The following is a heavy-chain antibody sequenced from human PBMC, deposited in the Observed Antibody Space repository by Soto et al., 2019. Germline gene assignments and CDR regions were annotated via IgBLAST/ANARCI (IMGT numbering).Heavy chain of an antibody. V-gene: IGHV4-4*07. D-gene: IGHD6-13*01. CDR3: ARDRLAPGIAGSNWFDP. J-gene: IGHJ5*02. Sequence: NPSETLSLTCTVSGGSISSYYWSRIRQPAGKGLEWIGRIYTSGSTNYNPSLKSRVTMSVDTSKNQFSLKLSSVTAADTAVYYCARDRLAPGIAGSNWFDPWGQGTLVTVSS. CDR2: IYTSGST. CDR1: GGSISSYY.